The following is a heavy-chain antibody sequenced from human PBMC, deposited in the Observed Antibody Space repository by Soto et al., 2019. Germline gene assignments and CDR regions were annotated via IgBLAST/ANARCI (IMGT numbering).Heavy chain of an antibody. D-gene: IGHD3-10*01. J-gene: IGHJ2*01. CDR3: ARGQSGDSGAWFGELWYFDL. Sequence: QVQLVESGGGVVQPGRSLRLSCAASGFTFSSYGMHWVRQAPGKGLEWVAVIWYDGSNKYYADSVKGRFTISRDNSKNTLYLKMNSLRAEDTAVYYCARGQSGDSGAWFGELWYFDLWGRGTLVTVSS. CDR2: IWYDGSNK. CDR1: GFTFSSYG. V-gene: IGHV3-33*01.